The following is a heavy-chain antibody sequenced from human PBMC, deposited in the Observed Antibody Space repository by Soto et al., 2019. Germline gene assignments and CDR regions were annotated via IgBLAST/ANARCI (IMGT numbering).Heavy chain of an antibody. CDR1: GFTFSSYS. CDR3: ARDSGDYREAYFDY. V-gene: IGHV3-21*01. CDR2: ISSSSSYI. Sequence: GGSLRLSCAASGFTFSSYSMNWVRQAPGKGLEWVSSISSSSSYIYYADSVKGRFTISRDNAKNSLYLQMNSLRAEDTAVYYCARDSGDYREAYFDYWGQGTLVTVSS. D-gene: IGHD4-17*01. J-gene: IGHJ4*02.